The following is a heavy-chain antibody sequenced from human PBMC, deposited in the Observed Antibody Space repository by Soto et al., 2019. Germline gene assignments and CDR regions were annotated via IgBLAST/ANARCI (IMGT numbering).Heavy chain of an antibody. D-gene: IGHD3-22*01. Sequence: SETLSLTCTVSGGSISSGDYYWSWIRQPPGKGLEWIGYIYYSGSTYYNPSLKSRVTISVDTSKNQFSLKLSSVTAADTAVYYCARGSTVSSGYYGFDYWGQGTLLTVSS. V-gene: IGHV4-30-4*01. CDR2: IYYSGST. J-gene: IGHJ4*02. CDR1: GGSISSGDYY. CDR3: ARGSTVSSGYYGFDY.